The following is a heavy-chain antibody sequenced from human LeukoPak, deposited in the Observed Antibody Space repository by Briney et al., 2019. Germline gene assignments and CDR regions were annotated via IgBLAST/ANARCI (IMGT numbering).Heavy chain of an antibody. CDR1: GYTFTGYY. CDR2: INPKSGGT. D-gene: IGHD6-13*01. CDR3: ARGRIAAAIDY. V-gene: IGHV1-2*02. J-gene: IGHJ4*02. Sequence: ASVKVSCKASGYTFTGYYMHWVRQAPGQGLEWMGWINPKSGGTNYAQKFQGRVTMTRDTPISTAYMEMSRLRSDDTAGYYCARGRIAAAIDYWGQGTLVTVSA.